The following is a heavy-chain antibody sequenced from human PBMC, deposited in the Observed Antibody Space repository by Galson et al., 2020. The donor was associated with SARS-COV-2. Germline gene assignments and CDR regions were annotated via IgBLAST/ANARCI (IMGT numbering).Heavy chain of an antibody. J-gene: IGHJ4*02. CDR2: ITGRGDST. CDR1: GFTFSNYA. V-gene: IGHV3-23*01. CDR3: ARGHGESGGYYYFDH. D-gene: IGHD1-26*01. Sequence: GGSLRLSCAASGFTFSNYAMNWVRQVSGKGLEWISSITGRGDSTAYTDSVKGRFTISRDNSRNTVFLQMNSLRAEDTAVYFCARGHGESGGYYYFDHWGQGTPVTVSS.